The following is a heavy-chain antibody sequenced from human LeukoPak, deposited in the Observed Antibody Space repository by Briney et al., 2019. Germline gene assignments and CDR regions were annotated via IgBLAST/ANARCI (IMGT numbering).Heavy chain of an antibody. CDR2: IYYSGST. Sequence: PSQTLSLTCIVSVGSISRGDYYWSWIRQPPGRGLEWIGYIYYSGSTYYNPSLKSRVTISVDTSKNQFSLKLSSVTAADTAVYYCARAAPSMSYGMDVWGQGTTVTVSS. V-gene: IGHV4-30-4*08. D-gene: IGHD2/OR15-2a*01. J-gene: IGHJ6*02. CDR3: ARAAPSMSYGMDV. CDR1: VGSISRGDYY.